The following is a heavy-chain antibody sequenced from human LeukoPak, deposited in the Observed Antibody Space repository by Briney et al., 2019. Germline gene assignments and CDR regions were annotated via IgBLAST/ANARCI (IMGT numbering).Heavy chain of an antibody. J-gene: IGHJ3*02. CDR3: ARARSGSRNAFDM. CDR1: GFTFSSYW. CDR2: SNNDGTST. V-gene: IGHV3-74*01. D-gene: IGHD3-10*01. Sequence: GGSLRLSCAASGFTFSSYWMNWVRQAPGKGLVWVSRSNNDGTSTNYADAVKGRFTISRDNAENTLSLQMNSLKVEDTAVYYCARARSGSRNAFDMWGQGTMVIVSS.